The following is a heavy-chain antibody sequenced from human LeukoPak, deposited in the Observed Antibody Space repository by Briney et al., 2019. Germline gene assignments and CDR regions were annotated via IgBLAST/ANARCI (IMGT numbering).Heavy chain of an antibody. V-gene: IGHV1-46*01. D-gene: IGHD3-10*01. J-gene: IGHJ6*03. CDR1: GYTFTSYY. CDR2: INPSGGST. Sequence: ASVKVSCKASGYTFTSYYMHWVRQAPGQGLEWVGIINPSGGSTSYAQKFQGRVTMTRDMSTSTVYMELSSLRSEDTAVYYCASSTGSLLRRYYMDVWGKGTTVTVSS. CDR3: ASSTGSLLRRYYMDV.